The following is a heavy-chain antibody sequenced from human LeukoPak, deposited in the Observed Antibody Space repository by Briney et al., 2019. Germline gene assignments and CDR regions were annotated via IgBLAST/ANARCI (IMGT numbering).Heavy chain of an antibody. V-gene: IGHV3-11*04. Sequence: PGGSLRLSCAASGFTFSDYYMSWIRQAPGNGLEWVSYISSSGSTIYYADSVKGRFTISRDNAKNSLYLQMNSLRAEDTAVYYCARDPPYDFWSGYYSDWGQGTLVTVSS. CDR3: ARDPPYDFWSGYYSD. D-gene: IGHD3-3*01. J-gene: IGHJ4*02. CDR2: ISSSGSTI. CDR1: GFTFSDYY.